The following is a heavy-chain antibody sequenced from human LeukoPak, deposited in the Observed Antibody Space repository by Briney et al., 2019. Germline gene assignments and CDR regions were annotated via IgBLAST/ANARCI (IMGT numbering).Heavy chain of an antibody. Sequence: PSETLSLTCTVSGGSISSYYWSWIRQPPGRGLEWIGYIYYSGSTNYNPSLKSRVTISVDTSKNQFSLKLSSVTAADTAVYYCARGPAVPYYDILTGYGPYYFDYWGQETLVTVSS. J-gene: IGHJ4*02. CDR2: IYYSGST. CDR3: ARGPAVPYYDILTGYGPYYFDY. CDR1: GGSISSYY. V-gene: IGHV4-59*01. D-gene: IGHD3-9*01.